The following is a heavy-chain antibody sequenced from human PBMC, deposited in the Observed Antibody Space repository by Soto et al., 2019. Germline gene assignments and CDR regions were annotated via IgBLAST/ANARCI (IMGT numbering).Heavy chain of an antibody. CDR3: AKDQGGYSGYEHDY. J-gene: IGHJ4*02. CDR2: ISGSGGST. V-gene: IGHV3-23*01. D-gene: IGHD5-12*01. Sequence: PGGSLRLSCAASGFTFSSYAMSWVRQAPGKGLEWVSAISGSGGSTYYADSVKGRFTISRDNSKNTLYLQMNSLRAEDTAVYYCAKDQGGYSGYEHDYWGQGTLVTVSS. CDR1: GFTFSSYA.